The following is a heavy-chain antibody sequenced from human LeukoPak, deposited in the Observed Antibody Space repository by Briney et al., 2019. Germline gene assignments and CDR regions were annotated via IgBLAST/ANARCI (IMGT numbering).Heavy chain of an antibody. CDR1: GYSFTSYW. CDR2: IYPGDSDT. Sequence: GESLKISCKGSGYSFTSYWIGWVRQMPGKGLEWMGIIYPGDSDTRYSPSFQGQVTISADKSISTAYLQWGSLKASDTAMYYCARGHSSSWYYFDYWGQGTLVTVSS. CDR3: ARGHSSSWYYFDY. J-gene: IGHJ4*02. D-gene: IGHD6-13*01. V-gene: IGHV5-51*01.